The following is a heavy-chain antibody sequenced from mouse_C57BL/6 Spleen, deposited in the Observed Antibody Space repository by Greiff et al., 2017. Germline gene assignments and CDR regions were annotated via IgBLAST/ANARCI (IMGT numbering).Heavy chain of an antibody. J-gene: IGHJ2*01. V-gene: IGHV3-1*01. Sequence: VQLKESGPGMVKPSQSLSLTCTVTGYSITSGYDWHWIRHFPGNKLEWMGYLSYSGSTNYNPSLKSRISITHDTSKNHFFLKLNSVTTADTATYYCARGDWDGGYYFDYWGQGTTLTVSS. D-gene: IGHD4-1*01. CDR1: GYSITSGYD. CDR2: LSYSGST. CDR3: ARGDWDGGYYFDY.